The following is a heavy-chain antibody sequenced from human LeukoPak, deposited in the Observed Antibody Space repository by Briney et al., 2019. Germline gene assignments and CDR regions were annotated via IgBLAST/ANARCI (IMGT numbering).Heavy chain of an antibody. Sequence: GGSLRLSYAASGFTLSSYAMSWVRQAPGKGLEWVSAVSGDSTSTYYADSVKGRFTISRDNSKNTLYLQMDSLRAEDTAVYYCAKGGGSRNFDYWGQGTLVTVSS. CDR2: VSGDSTST. V-gene: IGHV3-23*01. D-gene: IGHD1-26*01. CDR3: AKGGGSRNFDY. J-gene: IGHJ4*02. CDR1: GFTLSSYA.